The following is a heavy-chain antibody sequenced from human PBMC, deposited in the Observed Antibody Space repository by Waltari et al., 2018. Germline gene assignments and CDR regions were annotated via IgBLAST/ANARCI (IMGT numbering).Heavy chain of an antibody. CDR3: ASLYSSGWYDAFDI. D-gene: IGHD6-19*01. V-gene: IGHV4-59*08. CDR1: GGSISSYY. Sequence: QVQLQESGPGLVKPSETLSLTCTVSGGSISSYYWRWIRQPPGKGLEWSGYIYYSGSTNDNPSLKSRVTISVDTSKNQFSLKLSSVTAADTAVYYCASLYSSGWYDAFDIWGQGTMVTVSS. CDR2: IYYSGST. J-gene: IGHJ3*02.